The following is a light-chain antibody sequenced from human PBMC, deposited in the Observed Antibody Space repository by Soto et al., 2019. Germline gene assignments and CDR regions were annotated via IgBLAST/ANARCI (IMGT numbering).Light chain of an antibody. J-gene: IGKJ2*01. V-gene: IGKV1-8*01. Sequence: AIRMTQSPSSLSASTGDRVTITCRASQDISTYVAWYQQEPGKAPKLLIYSAAILQDGVPARFSGRGSGTDFTLTISQLQPGDFATYYCHQFYNSPFTFGQGTKLEI. CDR1: QDISTY. CDR2: SAA. CDR3: HQFYNSPFT.